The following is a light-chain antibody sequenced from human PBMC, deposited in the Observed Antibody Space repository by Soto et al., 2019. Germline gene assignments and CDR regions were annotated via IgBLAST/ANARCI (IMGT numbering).Light chain of an antibody. Sequence: EMVLTQSPATLSLSPGERATLSGRASQSVSSYFAWYQQKPGQAPRLLIYDASNRATGIPDRFSGSGSGTDLTLTISSLEPEDFAVYYCQQRSNWPLTFGGGTRVEIK. V-gene: IGKV3-11*01. CDR3: QQRSNWPLT. CDR1: QSVSSY. CDR2: DAS. J-gene: IGKJ4*01.